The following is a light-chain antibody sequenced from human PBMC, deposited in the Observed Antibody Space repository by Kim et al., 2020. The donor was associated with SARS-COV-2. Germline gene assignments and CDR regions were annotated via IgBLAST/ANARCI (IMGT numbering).Light chain of an antibody. V-gene: IGKV3-15*01. Sequence: EIVMTQSPATLSVSPGERATLSCRASQSVSSNLAWYQQKPGQAPRLLIYGASTRATGIPARFSGSGSGTEFTLTISSLQSEDFAVYYCQQDNNCPSYPYTFGQETKLEI. J-gene: IGKJ2*01. CDR1: QSVSSN. CDR2: GAS. CDR3: QQDNNCPSYPYT.